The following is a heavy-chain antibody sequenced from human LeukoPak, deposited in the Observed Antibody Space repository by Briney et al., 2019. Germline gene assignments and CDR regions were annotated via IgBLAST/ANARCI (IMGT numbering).Heavy chain of an antibody. V-gene: IGHV3-33*01. Sequence: GGSLRLSCAPSVYTFCSYIMHCVRQAPGEGGEWVADIWYEGSNKYYADSVKGRFTISRDNSKNTLYLQINSLRAEDTAVYYCARWDTVVTQGFDYWGQGTLVTVSS. J-gene: IGHJ4*02. CDR2: IWYEGSNK. CDR1: VYTFCSYI. CDR3: ARWDTVVTQGFDY. D-gene: IGHD4-23*01.